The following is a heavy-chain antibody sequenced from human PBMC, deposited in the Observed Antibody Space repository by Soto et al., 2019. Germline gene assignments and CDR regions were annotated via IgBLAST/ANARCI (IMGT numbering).Heavy chain of an antibody. J-gene: IGHJ5*02. D-gene: IGHD2-8*02. CDR1: GLSITDSEMG. CDR3: ARRHLVAAVSPRFDP. CDR2: IDSSGEK. Sequence: QVTLKESGPVLVKPTETVTLRCTVSGLSITDSEMGVSWIRQPPGQPLEWLAHIDSSGEKSYRTFLKSRLAISKDTSKSQIVLTMTNMDPADTATYYCARRHLVAAVSPRFDPWGQGIPVTVSS. V-gene: IGHV2-26*01.